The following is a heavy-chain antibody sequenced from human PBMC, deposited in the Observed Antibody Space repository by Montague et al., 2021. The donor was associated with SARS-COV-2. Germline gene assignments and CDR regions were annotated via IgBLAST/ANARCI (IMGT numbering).Heavy chain of an antibody. CDR2: ISYDGSNK. CDR3: ARDLGGYFDL. D-gene: IGHD1-26*01. CDR1: GFTFSTYT. J-gene: IGHJ2*01. Sequence: SLSLSWSASGFTFSTYTMNWVRQTPGQGLEWVAVISYDGSNKYYADSVKGRFTISRDNSKNTLYLQMNSLGAEDTAVYYCARDLGGYFDLWGRGTLVTVSS. V-gene: IGHV3-30*04.